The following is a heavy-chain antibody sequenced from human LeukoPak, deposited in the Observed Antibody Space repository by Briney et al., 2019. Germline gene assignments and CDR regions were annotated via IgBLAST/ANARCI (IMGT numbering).Heavy chain of an antibody. Sequence: PGGSLTLSCAASGFPFSSYPMSWVRQAPGKGLEWVSSISGSAGNTYYADSVKGRFTISRDYSKNTLYLQMNSLRAEDTAIYYCAKNRGFRGVIVVPPLDFWGQGTLVTVSS. CDR3: AKNRGFRGVIVVPPLDF. D-gene: IGHD3-16*02. V-gene: IGHV3-23*01. CDR1: GFPFSSYP. J-gene: IGHJ4*02. CDR2: ISGSAGNT.